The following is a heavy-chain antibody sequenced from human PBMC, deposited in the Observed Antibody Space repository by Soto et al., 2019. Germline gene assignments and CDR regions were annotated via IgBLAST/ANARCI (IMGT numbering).Heavy chain of an antibody. CDR3: ASPDHTFGGVIVIRDYYYGMDV. Sequence: QVQLVQSGAEVKKPGASVKVSCKASGYTFTSYGISWVRQAPGQGLEWMGWISAYNGNTNYAQKLQGRVTMTTDTSTSTAYMELRSLRSDDTAVYYCASPDHTFGGVIVIRDYYYGMDVWGQGTTVTVSS. J-gene: IGHJ6*02. CDR2: ISAYNGNT. CDR1: GYTFTSYG. V-gene: IGHV1-18*01. D-gene: IGHD3-16*02.